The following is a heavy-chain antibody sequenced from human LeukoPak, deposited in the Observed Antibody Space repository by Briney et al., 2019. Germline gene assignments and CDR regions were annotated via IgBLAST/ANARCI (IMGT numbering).Heavy chain of an antibody. CDR2: ISPNNGGT. J-gene: IGHJ4*02. Sequence: GASVKVSCKASGYTFTGYYIHWVRQAPGQGLEWMGWISPNNGGTKYAQNFRGRVTMTRDTSITTACMEMNTLRSDDTAMYCCSRGSSLTGNRVPSDYWGQGTLVTVSS. V-gene: IGHV1-2*02. D-gene: IGHD3-9*01. CDR1: GYTFTGYY. CDR3: SRGSSLTGNRVPSDY.